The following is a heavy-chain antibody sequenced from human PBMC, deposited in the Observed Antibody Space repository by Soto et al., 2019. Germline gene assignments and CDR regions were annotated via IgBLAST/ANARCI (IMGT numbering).Heavy chain of an antibody. D-gene: IGHD6-6*01. V-gene: IGHV3-23*01. J-gene: IGHJ4*02. Sequence: GESLKISCAASGFTFSSYAMSWVRQAPGKGLEWVSAISGSGGSTYYADSVKGRFTISRDNSKNTLYLQMNSLRAEDTAVYYCAKDFEYSSSSGYWGQGTLVTVSS. CDR3: AKDFEYSSSSGY. CDR2: ISGSGGST. CDR1: GFTFSSYA.